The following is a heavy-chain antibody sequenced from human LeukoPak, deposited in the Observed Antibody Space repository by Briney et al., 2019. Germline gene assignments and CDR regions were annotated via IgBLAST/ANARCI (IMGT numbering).Heavy chain of an antibody. D-gene: IGHD5-24*01. V-gene: IGHV4-4*02. Sequence: SGTLSLTCAVSGGSISRTNWSSWVRQPPGKGLEWIGEIYHTGSTDYNPSLKSRVTISVDKSKNQFSLKLNSVTAADTAVYYCASANGYRNYWGQGTLVTVSS. CDR2: IYHTGST. CDR3: ASANGYRNY. CDR1: GGSISRTNW. J-gene: IGHJ4*02.